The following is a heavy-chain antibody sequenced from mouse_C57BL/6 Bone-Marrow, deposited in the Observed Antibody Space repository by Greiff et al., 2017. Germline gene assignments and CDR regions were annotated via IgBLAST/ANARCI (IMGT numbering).Heavy chain of an antibody. CDR2: IDPENGDT. Sequence: VQLQQSGAELVRPGASVKLSCTASGFNIKDDYLHWVKQRPERGLEWIGLIDPENGDTEYASKFQGKATITADTSSNTAYLQLSSRTSEDTAVYYCTTLTTMVTFYAMDYWGQGTSVTVSS. J-gene: IGHJ4*01. V-gene: IGHV14-4*01. CDR1: GFNIKDDY. D-gene: IGHD2-1*01. CDR3: TTLTTMVTFYAMDY.